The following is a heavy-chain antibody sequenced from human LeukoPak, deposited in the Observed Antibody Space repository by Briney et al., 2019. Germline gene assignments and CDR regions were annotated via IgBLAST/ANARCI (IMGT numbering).Heavy chain of an antibody. V-gene: IGHV1-46*01. CDR2: INPSGGGT. D-gene: IGHD2-8*01. CDR1: GYTFTGYY. J-gene: IGHJ6*02. CDR3: ASVYLYGMDV. Sequence: ASVKVSCKASGYTFTGYYMHWVRQAPGQGLEWMGRINPSGGGTKYAQKFQGRVTMTRDTPTNTVYMELSSLRTEDTAVYYCASVYLYGMDVWGQGTTVTVSS.